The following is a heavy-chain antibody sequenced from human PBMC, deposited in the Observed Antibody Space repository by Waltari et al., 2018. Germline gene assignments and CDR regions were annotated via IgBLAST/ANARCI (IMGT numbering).Heavy chain of an antibody. CDR1: GFTSDDFA. CDR2: ITWNSGKV. D-gene: IGHD3-16*01. Sequence: EVQLVESGGALVQPGRSLRLSCATSGFTSDDFAMLWVRQVPGKGLEGVAGITWNSGKVDYAGSVKGRFTIYRDNAKNLLFLQMNSLRPEETALYYCTKDLTHTNYEGFANWGLGTLVTVSS. J-gene: IGHJ4*02. V-gene: IGHV3-9*02. CDR3: TKDLTHTNYEGFAN.